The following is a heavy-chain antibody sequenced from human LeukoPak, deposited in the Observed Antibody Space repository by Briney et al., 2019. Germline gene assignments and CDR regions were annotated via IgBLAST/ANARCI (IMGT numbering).Heavy chain of an antibody. CDR1: GGSFSGYY. Sequence: PSETLSLTCAVYGGSFSGYYWSWIRQPPGKGLEWIGEIKHSGSTNYNPSLKSRVTISVDTSKNQFSLQLSSVTAADTAVYYCARAKTLRTIFGVASYWGNWFDPWGQGTLVTVSS. CDR3: ARAKTLRTIFGVASYWGNWFDP. V-gene: IGHV4-34*01. D-gene: IGHD3-3*01. J-gene: IGHJ5*02. CDR2: IKHSGST.